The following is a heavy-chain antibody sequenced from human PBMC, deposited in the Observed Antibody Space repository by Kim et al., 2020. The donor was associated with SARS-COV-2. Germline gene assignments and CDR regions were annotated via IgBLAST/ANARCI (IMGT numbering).Heavy chain of an antibody. D-gene: IGHD6-6*01. V-gene: IGHV1-69*04. Sequence: SVKVSCKASGGTFSSYAISWVRQAPGQGLEWMGRIIPILGIANYAQKFQGRVTITADKSTSTAYMELSSLRSEDTAVYYCARDPPVEYSSSSLYYYYYGMDVWGPGTTVTVSS. CDR3: ARDPPVEYSSSSLYYYYYGMDV. CDR1: GGTFSSYA. J-gene: IGHJ6*02. CDR2: IIPILGIA.